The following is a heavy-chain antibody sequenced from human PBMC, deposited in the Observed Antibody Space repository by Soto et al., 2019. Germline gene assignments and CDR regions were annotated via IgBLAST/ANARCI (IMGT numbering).Heavy chain of an antibody. Sequence: QITLKESGPTLVKPTQTLTLTCTFSGFSLSTSGVGVGWIRQPPGKALEWLALIYWDDDKRYSPSLKSRLTITKDTSNNRVVLTTTIMLPVDTATYYCAPHTGEWLVGWFDPWCQGTLVTVSS. CDR1: GFSLSTSGVG. D-gene: IGHD6-19*01. CDR2: IYWDDDK. J-gene: IGHJ5*02. V-gene: IGHV2-5*02. CDR3: APHTGEWLVGWFDP.